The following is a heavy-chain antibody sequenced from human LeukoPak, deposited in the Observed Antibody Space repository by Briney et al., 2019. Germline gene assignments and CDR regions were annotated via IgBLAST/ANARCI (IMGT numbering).Heavy chain of an antibody. CDR3: ARAPTVTAYFDY. CDR2: IYYSGST. V-gene: IGHV4-31*03. J-gene: IGHJ4*02. D-gene: IGHD4-17*01. CDR1: GGSISSGGYY. Sequence: SETLSLTCTVSGGSISSGGYYWSWLRQHPGKGLEWIGYIYYSGSTYYNPSLKSRVTISVDTSKNQFSLKLSSVTAADMAVYYCARAPTVTAYFDYWGQGTLVTVSS.